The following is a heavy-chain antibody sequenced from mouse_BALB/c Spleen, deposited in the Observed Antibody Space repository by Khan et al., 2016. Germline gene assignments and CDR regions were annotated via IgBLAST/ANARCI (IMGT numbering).Heavy chain of an antibody. J-gene: IGHJ3*01. V-gene: IGHV9-3*02. D-gene: IGHD3-2*01. CDR3: ARRDSSGAWFAY. CDR2: INTNTGEP. Sequence: QIQLVQSGPELKKPGETVKISCKASGYTFTNYGMNWVKQAPGKGLKWMGWINTNTGEPTYAEEFKGRFAFSLETSASTAYLQINNLKNEDTATYFCARRDSSGAWFAYWGQGTLVTVSA. CDR1: GYTFTNYG.